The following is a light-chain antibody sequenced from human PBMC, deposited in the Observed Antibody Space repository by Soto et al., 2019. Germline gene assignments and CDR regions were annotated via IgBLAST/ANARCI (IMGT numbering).Light chain of an antibody. Sequence: QSVLSQPPSVSAAPGQKVSISCSASSSNIGGNSVSWYQQLPGTAPKLLIYDDNKRPSGIPDRFSGSKSGTSATLGITGVQTGDEADYYCGSWDSSLSAYVFGTGTKVTVL. CDR3: GSWDSSLSAYV. J-gene: IGLJ1*01. V-gene: IGLV1-51*01. CDR1: SSNIGGNS. CDR2: DDN.